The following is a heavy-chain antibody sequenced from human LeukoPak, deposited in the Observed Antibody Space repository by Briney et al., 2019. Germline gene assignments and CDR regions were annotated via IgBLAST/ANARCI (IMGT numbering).Heavy chain of an antibody. V-gene: IGHV1-46*01. Sequence: ASVTVSCKASGYTFTDHYIHWVRQAPGQGLEWMGIINPSGGSTSYAQKFQGRVTMTRDMSTSTVYMELSSLRSEDTAVYYCALAESSGSYYNGPSDYWGQGTLVTVSS. CDR1: GYTFTDHY. CDR3: ALAESSGSYYNGPSDY. J-gene: IGHJ4*02. CDR2: INPSGGST. D-gene: IGHD3-10*01.